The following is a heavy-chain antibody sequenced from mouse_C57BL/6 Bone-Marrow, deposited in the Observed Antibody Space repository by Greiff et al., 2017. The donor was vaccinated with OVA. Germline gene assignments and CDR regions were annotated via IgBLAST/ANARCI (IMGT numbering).Heavy chain of an antibody. CDR2: INPNNGGT. CDR3: ARSDDSSHYYAMDY. CDR1: GYTFTDYN. D-gene: IGHD1-1*01. J-gene: IGHJ4*01. V-gene: IGHV1-18*01. Sequence: VQLQQSGPELVKPGASVKIPCKASGYTFTDYNMDWVKQSHGKSLEWIGDINPNNGGTIYNQKFKGKATLTVDKSSSTAYMELRSLTSEDTAVYYWARSDDSSHYYAMDYWGQGTSVTVSS.